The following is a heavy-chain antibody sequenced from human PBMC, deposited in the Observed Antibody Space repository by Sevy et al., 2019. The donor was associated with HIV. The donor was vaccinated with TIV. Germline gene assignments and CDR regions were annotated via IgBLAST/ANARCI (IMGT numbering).Heavy chain of an antibody. CDR3: AKDRGFDYGMDV. CDR2: MSWDGGST. CDR1: GFTFDDYT. D-gene: IGHD3-3*01. J-gene: IGHJ6*02. Sequence: GGSLRLSCSASGFTFDDYTMHWVRQAPGKGLEWVSLMSWDGGSTYYADSVKGRFTISRDNGKNSLYLQMYSLKIEDTALYYCAKDRGFDYGMDVWGQGTTVTVSS. V-gene: IGHV3-43*01.